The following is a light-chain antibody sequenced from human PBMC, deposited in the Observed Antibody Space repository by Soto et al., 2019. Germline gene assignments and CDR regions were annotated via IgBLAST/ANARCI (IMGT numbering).Light chain of an antibody. CDR3: QQYNSYSSWT. CDR2: HAS. Sequence: DIQMTQSPSTLPASVVDRVTITCRASQSISSWLAWYQQKPGTAPKVLIYHASTLESGVPSRFSGSGSGTEFTLTISSLQTDDFATYYCQQYNSYSSWTFGQGTKVDI. J-gene: IGKJ1*01. CDR1: QSISSW. V-gene: IGKV1-5*01.